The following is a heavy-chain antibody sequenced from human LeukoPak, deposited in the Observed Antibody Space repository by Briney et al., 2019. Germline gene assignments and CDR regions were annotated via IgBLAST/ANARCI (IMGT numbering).Heavy chain of an antibody. D-gene: IGHD3-3*01. CDR2: ISGSGGST. CDR3: ASEWVTYYDFWSGYTSVDY. Sequence: GGSLRLSCAASGFTFSSYAMSWVRQAPGKGLEWVSAISGSGGSTYYADSVKGRFTISRDNSKNTLYLQMNSLRAEDTAVYYCASEWVTYYDFWSGYTSVDYWGQGTLVTVSS. CDR1: GFTFSSYA. V-gene: IGHV3-23*01. J-gene: IGHJ4*02.